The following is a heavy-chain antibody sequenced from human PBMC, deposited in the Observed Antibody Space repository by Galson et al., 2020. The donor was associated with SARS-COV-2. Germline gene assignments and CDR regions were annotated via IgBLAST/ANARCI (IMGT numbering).Heavy chain of an antibody. V-gene: IGHV3-48*01. Sequence: GESLKISCAASGFTFSSYSMNWVRQAPGKGLEWVSYISSSSSTIYYADSVNGRFTISRDNAKNSLYLQMNSLRAEDTAVYYCARAPDYYYYYMDVWGKGTTVTISS. CDR1: GFTFSSYS. CDR3: ARAPDYYYYYMDV. CDR2: ISSSSSTI. J-gene: IGHJ6*03.